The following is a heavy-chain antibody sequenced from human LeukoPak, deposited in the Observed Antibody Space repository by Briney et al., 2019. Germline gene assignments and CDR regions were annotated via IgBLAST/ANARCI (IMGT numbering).Heavy chain of an antibody. V-gene: IGHV4-34*01. Sequence: PSETLSLTCAVYGGSFSGYYWSWIRQPPGKGLEWIGEINHSGSTNYNPSLKSRVTISVDTSKNQFSLNLSSVTAADTAVYYCARGRRGRITIFGVGNYFDYWGQGTLVTVSS. CDR2: INHSGST. J-gene: IGHJ4*02. D-gene: IGHD3-3*01. CDR3: ARGRRGRITIFGVGNYFDY. CDR1: GGSFSGYY.